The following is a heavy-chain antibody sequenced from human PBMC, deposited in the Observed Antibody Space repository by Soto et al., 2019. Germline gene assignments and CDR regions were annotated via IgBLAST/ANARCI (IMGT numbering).Heavy chain of an antibody. Sequence: ELQLLESGGGLVQPGGSLRLSCAASGFTFSDYAMSWVRQAPGKGLEWVSAIGTRDDIFYADSVKGRFTISRDDSKSTLYLKMNSLRAEDTALYYCAKALGSEWFHYNWFDPWGQGTLVTVSS. V-gene: IGHV3-23*01. CDR3: AKALGSEWFHYNWFDP. CDR1: GFTFSDYA. J-gene: IGHJ5*02. D-gene: IGHD2-8*01. CDR2: IGTRDDI.